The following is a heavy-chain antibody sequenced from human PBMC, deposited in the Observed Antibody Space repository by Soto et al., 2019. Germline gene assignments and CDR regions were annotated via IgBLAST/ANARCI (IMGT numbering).Heavy chain of an antibody. CDR3: ARDPVGATPRLYYYGMDV. CDR2: IIPIFGTA. CDR1: GGTFSSYA. D-gene: IGHD1-26*01. J-gene: IGHJ6*02. Sequence: QVQLVQSGAEVKKPGSSVKVSCKASGGTFSSYAISWVRQAPGQGLEWMGGIIPIFGTANYAQKFQGRVTITADESTSTAYMELSSLRSEDTAVYYCARDPVGATPRLYYYGMDVWGQGTTVTVSS. V-gene: IGHV1-69*01.